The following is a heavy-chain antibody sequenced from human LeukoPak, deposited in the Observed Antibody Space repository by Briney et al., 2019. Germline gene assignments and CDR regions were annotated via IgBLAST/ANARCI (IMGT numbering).Heavy chain of an antibody. D-gene: IGHD1-26*01. CDR2: ISYDGINK. Sequence: SGGSLRLSCAASGFTFSSYAMHWVRQAPGKGLDWVAIISYDGINKYYADSVKGRFTISRDDSKNTLFLQMNSLRAEDTAVYYCARDLGATDYWGQGTLVTVSS. V-gene: IGHV3-30-3*01. CDR3: ARDLGATDY. J-gene: IGHJ4*02. CDR1: GFTFSSYA.